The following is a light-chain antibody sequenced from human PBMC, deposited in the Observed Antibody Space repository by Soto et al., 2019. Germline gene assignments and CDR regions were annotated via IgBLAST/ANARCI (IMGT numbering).Light chain of an antibody. CDR3: CSYADGNTLL. J-gene: IGLJ3*02. Sequence: QSALTQPASVSGSPGQSITISCTGTSNDVGSYNLVSWYQQHPGKAPKLMIYEGSKWPSGVSDRFSGSKSGNTASLTISGLQAEDEADYYCCSYADGNTLLFGGGTKLT. CDR1: SNDVGSYNL. V-gene: IGLV2-23*01. CDR2: EGS.